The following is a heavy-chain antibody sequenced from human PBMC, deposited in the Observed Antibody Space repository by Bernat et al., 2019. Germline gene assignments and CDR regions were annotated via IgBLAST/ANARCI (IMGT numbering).Heavy chain of an antibody. CDR2: ISWNSGSI. Sequence: EVQLVESGGGLVQPGRSLRLSCAASGFTFDDYAMHWVRQAPGKGLEWVSGISWNSGSIGYADSVKGRFTISRDNAKNSLYLQMNSLRAEDTALYYCAKAGAYCSGGSCYYFDYWGQGTLVTVSS. J-gene: IGHJ4*02. CDR3: AKAGAYCSGGSCYYFDY. CDR1: GFTFDDYA. D-gene: IGHD2-15*01. V-gene: IGHV3-9*01.